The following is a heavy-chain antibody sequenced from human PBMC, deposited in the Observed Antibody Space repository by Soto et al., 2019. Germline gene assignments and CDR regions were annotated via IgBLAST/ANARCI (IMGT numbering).Heavy chain of an antibody. CDR2: IHPGDSDT. CDR1: GFSFSRYT. J-gene: IGHJ6*02. D-gene: IGHD4-17*01. V-gene: IGHV5-51*01. Sequence: GESLKISCVGSGFSFSRYTVGWVRQVPGKGLEWMGVIHPGDSDTIYSPSFQGQITISADKSISTAYLQWSSLKASDTAMYYCTLSYGDSYYYYYGMDVWGQGTTVTVSS. CDR3: TLSYGDSYYYYYGMDV.